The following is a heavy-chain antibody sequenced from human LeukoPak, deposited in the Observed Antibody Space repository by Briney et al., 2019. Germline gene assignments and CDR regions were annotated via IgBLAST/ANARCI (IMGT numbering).Heavy chain of an antibody. J-gene: IGHJ5*02. CDR1: GGTFSSYA. V-gene: IGHV1-69*13. CDR2: IIPIFGTA. Sequence: SVKVSCKASGGTFSSYAISWVRQAPGQGLEWMGGIIPIFGTANYAQKFQGRVTITADESTSTAYMELSSLRSEDTAVYYCARTPLGCSGGSCYDFDPWGQGTLVTVSS. D-gene: IGHD2-15*01. CDR3: ARTPLGCSGGSCYDFDP.